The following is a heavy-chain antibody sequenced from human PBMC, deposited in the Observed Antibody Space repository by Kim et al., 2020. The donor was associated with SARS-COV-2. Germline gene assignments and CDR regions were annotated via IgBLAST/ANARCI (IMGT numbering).Heavy chain of an antibody. J-gene: IGHJ5*02. CDR2: SGEP. Sequence: SGEPDYNHPLKGRVTISVDTSNNQFSLKLTSVTAADTAVYYCARGRWPDPWGQGTLITVSS. CDR3: ARGRWPDP. V-gene: IGHV4-59*09. D-gene: IGHD6-13*01.